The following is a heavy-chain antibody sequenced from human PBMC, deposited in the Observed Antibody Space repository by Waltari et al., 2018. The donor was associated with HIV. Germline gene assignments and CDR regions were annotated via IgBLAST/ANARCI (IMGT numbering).Heavy chain of an antibody. J-gene: IGHJ4*02. CDR1: GYTFTGYL. CDR3: ARDRVGVAVAGYFDY. V-gene: IGHV1-2*02. D-gene: IGHD6-19*01. CDR2: INPNSGGT. Sequence: QVQLVQSGAEVKKTGASVKVSCKASGYTFTGYLMHWVRQAPGQRLEWMGWINPNSGGTNYAQKFQGRVTMTRDTSISTAYMELSRLRSDDTAVYYCARDRVGVAVAGYFDYWGQGTLVTVSS.